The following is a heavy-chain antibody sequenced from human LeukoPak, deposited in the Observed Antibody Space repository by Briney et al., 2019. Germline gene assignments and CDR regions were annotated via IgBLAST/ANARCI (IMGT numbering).Heavy chain of an antibody. Sequence: GRSLRLSCTASGFTLADYGMSWFRQAPGRGLEWVSTISDSGANTWYADSVKGRFTVTRDNSKSTLSLHMNSLRAEDTATYYCAKDGGYSGSDPLDYWGQGTLVTVS. J-gene: IGHJ4*02. V-gene: IGHV3-23*01. CDR3: AKDGGYSGSDPLDY. D-gene: IGHD1-26*01. CDR1: GFTLADYG. CDR2: ISDSGANT.